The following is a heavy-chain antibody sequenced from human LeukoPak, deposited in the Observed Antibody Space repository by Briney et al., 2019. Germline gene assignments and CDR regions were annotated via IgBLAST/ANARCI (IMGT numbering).Heavy chain of an antibody. D-gene: IGHD3-22*01. CDR3: ARLKFYDSTGYTPGYYMDV. Sequence: SGTLSLTCTVSGGSIINYYWTWIRQSAGKGLEWVGRIYVTGGTNYTPSLKSRLTMSVDTSRNQFSRKLDSATAADTAVYYCARLKFYDSTGYTPGYYMDVWGKGITVTVSS. J-gene: IGHJ6*03. V-gene: IGHV4-4*07. CDR2: IYVTGGT. CDR1: GGSIINYY.